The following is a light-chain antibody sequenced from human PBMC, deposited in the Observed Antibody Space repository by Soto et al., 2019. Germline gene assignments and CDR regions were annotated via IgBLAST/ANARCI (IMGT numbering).Light chain of an antibody. J-gene: IGLJ1*01. CDR2: EGT. V-gene: IGLV2-23*01. CDR3: CSYASSSSYV. CDR1: SSDVGGSNY. Sequence: QSVLIQPASVSGSPGQSITISCTGTSSDVGGSNYVSWYQHHTAKAPKLLIYEGTQGPSGVSSRFSGSKSGNTASLTISGLQAEDEADYYCCSYASSSSYVFGTGTKVTV.